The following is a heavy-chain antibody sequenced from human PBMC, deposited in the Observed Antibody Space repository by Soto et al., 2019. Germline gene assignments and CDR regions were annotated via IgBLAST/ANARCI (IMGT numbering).Heavy chain of an antibody. CDR2: ISGDSGSS. Sequence: GGSLRLSCAASGFTFEAYSLHWVRQLPGKGLEWVAGISGDSGSSGYADSVRGRFTVSRDNAKNSLFLQMSSLSPEDTALYYCTILWSARPGFDSFDLCGQVTFFTAS. D-gene: IGHD3-10*01. CDR3: TILWSARPGFDSFDL. V-gene: IGHV3-9*01. CDR1: GFTFEAYS. J-gene: IGHJ3*01.